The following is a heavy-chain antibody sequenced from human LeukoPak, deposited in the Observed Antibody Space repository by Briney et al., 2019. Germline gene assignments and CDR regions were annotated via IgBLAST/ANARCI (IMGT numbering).Heavy chain of an antibody. Sequence: HSGGSLRLSCAASGFTFSSYEMNWVRQAPGKGLEWVSYISSSGSTIYYADSVKGRFTISRDNAKNSLYLQMNSLRAEDTAVYYCARVRALVGADTFDYWGQGTLVTVSS. CDR1: GFTFSSYE. V-gene: IGHV3-48*03. J-gene: IGHJ4*02. D-gene: IGHD1-26*01. CDR2: ISSSGSTI. CDR3: ARVRALVGADTFDY.